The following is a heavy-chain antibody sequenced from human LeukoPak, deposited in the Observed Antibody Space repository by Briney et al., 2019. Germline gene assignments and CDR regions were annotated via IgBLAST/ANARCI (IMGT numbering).Heavy chain of an antibody. D-gene: IGHD5-18*01. CDR3: VRVRMNIYGFDY. Sequence: GGSLRLSCAASGFTSSIYWMHWVRQVPRGGVLWVSNLNSDGSSSNYADSVKGRFTISRDNAKDTLYLQMNSLRAEDTAVYYCVRVRMNIYGFDYWGQGTLVTVSS. CDR2: LNSDGSSS. J-gene: IGHJ4*02. CDR1: GFTSSIYW. V-gene: IGHV3-74*01.